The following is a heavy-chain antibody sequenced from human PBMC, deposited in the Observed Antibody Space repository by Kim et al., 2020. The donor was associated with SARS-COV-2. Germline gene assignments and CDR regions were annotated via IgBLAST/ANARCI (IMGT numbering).Heavy chain of an antibody. V-gene: IGHV4-34*01. D-gene: IGHD6-6*01. J-gene: IGHJ3*02. CDR1: GGSFSGYY. CDR2: INHSGST. CDR3: ARACGLAARLCAFDI. Sequence: SETLSLTCAVYGGSFSGYYWSWIRQPPGKGLEWIGEINHSGSTNYNPSLKSRVTISVDTSKNQFSLKLSSVTAADTAVYYCARACGLAARLCAFDIWGQG.